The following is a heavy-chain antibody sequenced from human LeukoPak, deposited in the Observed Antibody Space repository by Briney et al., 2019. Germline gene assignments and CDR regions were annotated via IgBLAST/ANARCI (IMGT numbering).Heavy chain of an antibody. Sequence: SETLSLTCTVSGGSISSSSYYWGSIRPPPGKGLEWVGSIYYSGSTYYNPALKSRITISVDTYNNQFSLKLSCVTAEDTAGYYCARAGLRYFDWLRYYFDYWGQGTLVTVSS. CDR2: IYYSGST. J-gene: IGHJ4*02. CDR1: GGSISSSSYY. V-gene: IGHV4-39*07. CDR3: ARAGLRYFDWLRYYFDY. D-gene: IGHD3-9*01.